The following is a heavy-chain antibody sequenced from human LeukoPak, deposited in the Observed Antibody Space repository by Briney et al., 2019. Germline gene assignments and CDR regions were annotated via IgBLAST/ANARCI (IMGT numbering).Heavy chain of an antibody. J-gene: IGHJ6*02. Sequence: GRSLRLSCAASGFTFSSYAMHWVRQAPGKGLEWVAVISYDGSNKYYADSVKGRFTISRDNSKNTLYLQMNSLRAEDTAVYYCARESYYYDSSGSLDVWGQGTTVTVSS. CDR3: ARESYYYDSSGSLDV. V-gene: IGHV3-30-3*01. D-gene: IGHD3-22*01. CDR2: ISYDGSNK. CDR1: GFTFSSYA.